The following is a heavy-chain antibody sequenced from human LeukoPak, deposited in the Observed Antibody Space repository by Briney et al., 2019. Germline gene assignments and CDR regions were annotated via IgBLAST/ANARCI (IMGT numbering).Heavy chain of an antibody. CDR2: IIPFLGIT. Sequence: ASVKVSCKASGGTFNSYAISWVRRAPGQGLERMGRIIPFLGITTYAQKFQGRVTITADKSTSTAYMELSSLRSEDTAVYYCAREPPPGESAGIDYWGQGTLVTVSS. J-gene: IGHJ4*02. V-gene: IGHV1-69*04. CDR1: GGTFNSYA. D-gene: IGHD3-10*01. CDR3: AREPPPGESAGIDY.